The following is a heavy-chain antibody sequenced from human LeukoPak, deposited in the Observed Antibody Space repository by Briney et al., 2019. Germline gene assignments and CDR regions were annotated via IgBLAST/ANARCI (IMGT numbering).Heavy chain of an antibody. CDR3: ASESSDILRGGFEY. Sequence: GGSLGLSCADSGFSFSKYWMHWVRQAPGKGLVWVSRISTDGTSITYADLVKGRFTISRDNAKNTLYLQMNSLRAEDTAVYYCASESSDILRGGFEYWGQGVLVTVSS. J-gene: IGHJ4*02. V-gene: IGHV3-74*01. D-gene: IGHD3-9*01. CDR2: ISTDGTSI. CDR1: GFSFSKYW.